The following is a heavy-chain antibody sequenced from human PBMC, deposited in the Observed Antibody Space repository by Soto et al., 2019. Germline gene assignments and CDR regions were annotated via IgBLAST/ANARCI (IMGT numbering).Heavy chain of an antibody. Sequence: ASVKVSCKASGYTFTSYGINWVRQAPGRGLEWMGWINPGNGNTKYSQQFQGRVIIDRDTSASTAYVELSSLRPEDTAVYYCARGGYFDSSNYLAYWGLGTLVTAPQ. D-gene: IGHD3-22*01. CDR2: INPGNGNT. CDR1: GYTFTSYG. CDR3: ARGGYFDSSNYLAY. V-gene: IGHV1-3*01. J-gene: IGHJ4*02.